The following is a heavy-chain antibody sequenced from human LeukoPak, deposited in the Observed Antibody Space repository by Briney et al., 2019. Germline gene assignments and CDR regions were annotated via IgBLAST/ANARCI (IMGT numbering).Heavy chain of an antibody. D-gene: IGHD1-14*01. CDR3: AKDPAGLDYYFDY. J-gene: IGHJ4*02. V-gene: IGHV3-30*18. Sequence: PGGSLRLSCAASGFTFNNYAMHWVRQAPGKGLEWVAVISYDGSRKYHADSVKGRFTISRDNSKNTLYLQMNSLRAEDTALYYCAKDPAGLDYYFDYWGQGTLVTVSS. CDR2: ISYDGSRK. CDR1: GFTFNNYA.